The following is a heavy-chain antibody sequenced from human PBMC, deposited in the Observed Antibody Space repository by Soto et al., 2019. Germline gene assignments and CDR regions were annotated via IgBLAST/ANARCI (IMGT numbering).Heavy chain of an antibody. CDR3: ARGRYDYGDYDLVY. V-gene: IGHV1-69*13. CDR2: IIPIFGTA. J-gene: IGHJ4*02. D-gene: IGHD4-17*01. CDR1: GGTFSSYA. Sequence: SVKVSCKDSGGTFSSYAISWVRQAPGQGLEWMGGIIPIFGTANYAQKFQGRVTITADESTSTAYMELSSLRSEDTAVYYCARGRYDYGDYDLVYWGQGTLVTVSS.